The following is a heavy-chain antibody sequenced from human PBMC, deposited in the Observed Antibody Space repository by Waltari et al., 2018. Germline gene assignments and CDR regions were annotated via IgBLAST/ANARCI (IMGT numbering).Heavy chain of an antibody. Sequence: QLQLQESGPGLVKPSETLSLTCTVSGGSISSSSYYWGWIRQPPGKGLEWIGSIYYSGGAHHTPTLKSRVTISVDTSNTQFSLKLSSVTAADTALYYWARHGDSTYFDYWGQGTLVTVSS. CDR2: IYYSGGA. CDR1: GGSISSSSYY. V-gene: IGHV4-39*07. CDR3: ARHGDSTYFDY. D-gene: IGHD3-10*01. J-gene: IGHJ4*02.